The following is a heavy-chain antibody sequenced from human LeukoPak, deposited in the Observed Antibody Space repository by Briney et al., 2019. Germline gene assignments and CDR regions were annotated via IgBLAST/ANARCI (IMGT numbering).Heavy chain of an antibody. Sequence: GRSPRLSCAASGFTFSSYGMHWVRQAPGKGLEWVAVIWYDGSNKYCADSVKGRFTISRDNSKNTLYLQMNSLRAEDTAVYYCARVRSGYSYAFDYWGQGTLVTVSS. CDR2: IWYDGSNK. CDR3: ARVRSGYSYAFDY. V-gene: IGHV3-33*01. D-gene: IGHD5-18*01. J-gene: IGHJ4*02. CDR1: GFTFSSYG.